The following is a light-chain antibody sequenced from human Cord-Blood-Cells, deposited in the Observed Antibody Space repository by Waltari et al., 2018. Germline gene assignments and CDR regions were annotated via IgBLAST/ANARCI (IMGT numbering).Light chain of an antibody. CDR3: SSYTSSSTLV. Sequence: QSALTQPASVSGSPGQSITISCTGTSSDVGGYNYVSWYQQHPGKAPKLLIYVGSNRPSGVSNRVSGSKSGNTASLTISGLQAEDEADYYCSSYTSSSTLVFGGGTKLTVL. J-gene: IGLJ2*01. V-gene: IGLV2-14*01. CDR2: VGS. CDR1: SSDVGGYNY.